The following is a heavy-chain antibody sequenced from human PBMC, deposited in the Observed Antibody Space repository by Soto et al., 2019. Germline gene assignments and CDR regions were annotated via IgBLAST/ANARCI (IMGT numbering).Heavy chain of an antibody. Sequence: PGGSLRLSCAASGFTLSAYSMNWVRQTPGKGLEWVSSISTSSTYIHYADSVKGRFTISRDNAKNSLFLQMNSLTAEDTAVYYCAKLWDIVVVVTALGYWGQGTLVTVSS. CDR3: AKLWDIVVVVTALGY. D-gene: IGHD2-15*01. CDR2: ISTSSTYI. J-gene: IGHJ4*02. CDR1: GFTLSAYS. V-gene: IGHV3-21*01.